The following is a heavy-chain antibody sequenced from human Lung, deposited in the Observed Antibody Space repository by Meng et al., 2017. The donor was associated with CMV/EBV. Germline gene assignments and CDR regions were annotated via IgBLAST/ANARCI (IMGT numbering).Heavy chain of an antibody. CDR1: AYMFTGFD. Sequence: RASAYMFTGFDIHWVRQAPGRGLEWMGWLNPNSGGTTYAQKFQGRVTMTRDTSIDTAYMELSRLRSDDTAVYFCAREFSRGWYGDHWGQGTLVTVSS. CDR3: AREFSRGWYGDH. J-gene: IGHJ4*02. CDR2: LNPNSGGT. V-gene: IGHV1-2*02. D-gene: IGHD6-19*01.